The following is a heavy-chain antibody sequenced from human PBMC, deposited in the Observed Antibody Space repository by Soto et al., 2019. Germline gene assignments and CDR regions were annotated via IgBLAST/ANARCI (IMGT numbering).Heavy chain of an antibody. J-gene: IGHJ4*02. CDR1: GGSISSSNSY. V-gene: IGHV4-39*01. D-gene: IGHD3-9*01. CDR2: IYYSGNT. Sequence: SETLSLTCSVSGGSISSSNSYWGWIRQPPGKGLEWIGSIYYSGNTYYNPSLKTRVTISLDKSKSQFSLRLNSVTAADSAVYFCARLEGLATISYYFDFWGQGAQVTVSS. CDR3: ARLEGLATISYYFDF.